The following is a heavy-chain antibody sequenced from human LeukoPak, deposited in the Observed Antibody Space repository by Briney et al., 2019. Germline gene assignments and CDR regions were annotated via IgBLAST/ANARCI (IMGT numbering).Heavy chain of an antibody. CDR3: ASNYVGAKYYYYGMDV. V-gene: IGHV4-30-2*01. Sequence: SQTLSLTCAVSGGSISSGGYSWRWIRQPPGKGLEWIAYIYHSGSTYYNPSLKSRVTISVDRSKNQFSLKLSSVTAADTAVYYCASNYVGAKYYYYGMDVWGQGTTVTVSS. CDR1: GGSISSGGYS. D-gene: IGHD1-26*01. CDR2: IYHSGST. J-gene: IGHJ6*02.